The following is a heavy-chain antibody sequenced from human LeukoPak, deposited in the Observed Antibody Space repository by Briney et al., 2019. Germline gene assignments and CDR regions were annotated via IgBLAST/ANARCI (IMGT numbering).Heavy chain of an antibody. CDR1: GFTFSNAW. CDR3: ASGRAWWGIGNHDAFDI. V-gene: IGHV3-21*01. J-gene: IGHJ3*02. D-gene: IGHD2-8*02. CDR2: ISSSSSYI. Sequence: GGSLRLSCAASGFTFSNAWMSWVRQAPGKGLEWVSSISSSSSYIYYADSVKGRFTISRDNAKNSLYLQMNSLRAEDTAVYYCASGRAWWGIGNHDAFDIWGQGTMVTVSS.